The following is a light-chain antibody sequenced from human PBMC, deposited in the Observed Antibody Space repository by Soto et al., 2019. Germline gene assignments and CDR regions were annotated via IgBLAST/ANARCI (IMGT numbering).Light chain of an antibody. CDR3: GSWDSSLSAYV. CDR1: SSNIGGNS. V-gene: IGLV1-51*01. J-gene: IGLJ1*01. Sequence: QSVLTQPPSVSAAPGQKVTISCSGSSSNIGGNSVSWYQQLPGTAPKPLIYDDNKRPSGIPDRFSGSKSGTSATLGITGFQTGDEADYYCGSWDSSLSAYVFGTGTKV. CDR2: DDN.